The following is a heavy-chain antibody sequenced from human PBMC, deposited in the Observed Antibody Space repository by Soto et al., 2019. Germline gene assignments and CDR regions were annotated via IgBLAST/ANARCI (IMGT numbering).Heavy chain of an antibody. J-gene: IGHJ5*02. Sequence: PSETLSLTCTVSGGSISSYYWSWIRQPPGKGLERIGYIYYSGSTNYNPSLKSRVTISVDTSKNQFSLKLSSVTAADTAVYYCARDKXRIVVVPAAIPEGWFDPWGLGTLVTVSS. V-gene: IGHV4-59*01. CDR3: ARDKXRIVVVPAAIPEGWFDP. D-gene: IGHD2-2*02. CDR1: GGSISSYY. CDR2: IYYSGST.